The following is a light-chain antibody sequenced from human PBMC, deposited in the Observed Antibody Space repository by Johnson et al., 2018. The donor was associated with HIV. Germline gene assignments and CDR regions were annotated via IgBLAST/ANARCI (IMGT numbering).Light chain of an antibody. CDR3: GTWDSILSRYV. V-gene: IGLV1-51*02. CDR2: ENN. Sequence: QSVLTQPPSVSAAPGQKVTISCSGSSSNIGNNYVSWYQQLPGTAPKLLIYENNKRPSGIPDRFSGSKSGTSATLGITGLQTGDEADYYCGTWDSILSRYVFDTGTKVTFL. J-gene: IGLJ1*01. CDR1: SSNIGNNY.